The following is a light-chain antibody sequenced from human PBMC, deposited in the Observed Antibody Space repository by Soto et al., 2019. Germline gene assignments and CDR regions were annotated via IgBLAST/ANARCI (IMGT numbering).Light chain of an antibody. CDR2: GAS. V-gene: IGKV3-20*01. CDR1: QSVSRSY. J-gene: IGKJ2*01. Sequence: EIVLTQSPGTLSLSPGEITTLSCRASQSVSRSYLAWYQQKPGQAPRLLLYGASSRATGIPDRFSGSGSGTDFTLTISRLEPEDFAVYYCQQYGSAMYTFGQGNKLEIK. CDR3: QQYGSAMYT.